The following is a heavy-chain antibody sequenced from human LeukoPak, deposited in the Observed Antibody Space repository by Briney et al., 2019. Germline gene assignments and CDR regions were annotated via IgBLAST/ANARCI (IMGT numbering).Heavy chain of an antibody. V-gene: IGHV2-5*02. CDR1: GFSLSTSAVG. J-gene: IGHJ3*02. Sequence: SGPTLVNPTQTLTLTCTFSGFSLSTSAVGVGWIRQPPGKALEWLALIFWDDDKRYSPSLKSRLTITKDTSKNQVVLTMTNMDPVDTATYYCAHSGYDFWSGYPKGAFDIWGQGTMVTVSS. D-gene: IGHD3-3*01. CDR2: IFWDDDK. CDR3: AHSGYDFWSGYPKGAFDI.